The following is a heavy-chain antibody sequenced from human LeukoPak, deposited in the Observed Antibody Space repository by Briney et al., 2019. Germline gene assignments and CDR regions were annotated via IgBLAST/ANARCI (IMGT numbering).Heavy chain of an antibody. CDR2: IIPIFGTA. J-gene: IGHJ6*03. Sequence: ASVKVSCKASGGTFSSYAISWVRQAPGQGLEWMGGIIPIFGTANYAQKFQGRVTITADESTSTAYMELSSLRSEDTAVYYCASSPVGYCSGGSCSLYMDVWGKGTTVTISS. CDR3: ASSPVGYCSGGSCSLYMDV. D-gene: IGHD2-15*01. CDR1: GGTFSSYA. V-gene: IGHV1-69*01.